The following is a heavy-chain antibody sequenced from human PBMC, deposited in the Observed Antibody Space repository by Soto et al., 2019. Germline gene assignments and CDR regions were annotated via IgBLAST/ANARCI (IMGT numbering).Heavy chain of an antibody. CDR2: ISAYNGNK. V-gene: IGHV1-18*01. Sequence: ASVKVSCKASGYSFTSWGISWVRQAPGQGLEWMGWISAYNGNKKYAQKLQGRVTMTTDTSTSTAYMELRSLRSDDTAVYYCAKDHTFSSGEPVDIQTDYWGQGTLVTVS. CDR1: GYSFTSWG. CDR3: AKDHTFSSGEPVDIQTDY. J-gene: IGHJ4*02. D-gene: IGHD2-2*01.